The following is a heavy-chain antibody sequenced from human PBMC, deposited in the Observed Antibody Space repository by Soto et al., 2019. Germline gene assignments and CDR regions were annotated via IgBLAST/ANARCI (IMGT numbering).Heavy chain of an antibody. J-gene: IGHJ4*02. D-gene: IGHD3-10*01. CDR2: IIPILGIA. Sequence: SVKVSCKGAGGTFSSYPISWLRQAPGQGLEWMGRIIPILGIANYAQKFQGRVTITADKSTSTAYMELSSLRSEDTAVYYCARDPALGQFGGIDYWGQGTLVTVSS. CDR1: GGTFSSYP. CDR3: ARDPALGQFGGIDY. V-gene: IGHV1-69*04.